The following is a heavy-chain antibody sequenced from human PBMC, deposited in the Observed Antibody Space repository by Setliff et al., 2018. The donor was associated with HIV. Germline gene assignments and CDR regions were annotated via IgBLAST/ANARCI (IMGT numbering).Heavy chain of an antibody. D-gene: IGHD3-16*01. Sequence: SETLSLTCTVSGDSISRYYWSWIRQPAGKGLEWIGRIQTSGSTNYNPSLKTRVTMSVDTSKNQFSLKLTSVSAADTAVYYCARGDPFTDFDSWGQGTRVTVSS. J-gene: IGHJ4*02. CDR2: IQTSGST. CDR3: ARGDPFTDFDS. V-gene: IGHV4-4*07. CDR1: GDSISRYY.